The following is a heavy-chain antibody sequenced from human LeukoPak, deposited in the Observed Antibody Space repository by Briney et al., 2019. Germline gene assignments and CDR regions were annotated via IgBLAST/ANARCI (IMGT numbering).Heavy chain of an antibody. D-gene: IGHD3-22*01. CDR3: AKDSSPTYYYDSSGYSGFDY. CDR2: GSI. V-gene: IGHV3-9*01. Sequence: GSIGYADSVKGRFTISRDNAKNSLYLQMNSLRAEDTALYYCAKDSSPTYYYDSSGYSGFDYWGQGTLVTVSS. J-gene: IGHJ4*02.